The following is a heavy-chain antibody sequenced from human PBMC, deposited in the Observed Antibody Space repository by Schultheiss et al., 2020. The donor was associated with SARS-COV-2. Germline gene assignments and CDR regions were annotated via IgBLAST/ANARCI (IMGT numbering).Heavy chain of an antibody. Sequence: ASVKVSCKPSGYTFTSFSINWVRQAPGQGLEWMGIINPSGGSTSYAQKFQGWVTMTRDTSITTAYMELNSLTSDASAVYYCARGHDTGGNDVFDVWGQGTVVTVSS. CDR2: INPSGGST. CDR3: ARGHDTGGNDVFDV. J-gene: IGHJ3*01. V-gene: IGHV1-46*01. D-gene: IGHD4-23*01. CDR1: GYTFTSFS.